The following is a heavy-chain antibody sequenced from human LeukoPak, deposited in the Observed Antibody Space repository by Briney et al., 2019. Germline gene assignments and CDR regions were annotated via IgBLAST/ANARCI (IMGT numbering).Heavy chain of an antibody. CDR2: ISGSGDNT. Sequence: GGSLRLSCAASGFTFSSFAMDWVRQAPGKGLEWVSAISGSGDNTYYADSVKGRFTISRDNSKTTLFLQMNSLRAEDTAVYYCAKDLHDYCNYVGWFVSWGRRTLVTVSS. J-gene: IGHJ5*01. CDR1: GFTFSSFA. D-gene: IGHD4-11*01. CDR3: AKDLHDYCNYVGWFVS. V-gene: IGHV3-23*01.